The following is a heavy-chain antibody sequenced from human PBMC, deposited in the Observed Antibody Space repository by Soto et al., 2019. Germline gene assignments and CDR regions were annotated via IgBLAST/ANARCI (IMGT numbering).Heavy chain of an antibody. CDR1: GFSLTKSPVG. Sequence: QITLKQSGPTLVEPTEALALICSFSGFSLTKSPVGVGWFRQPPGKALEWLAVIYWDGDKRYNPSLKTRITMTKDTSRDQVALTMTDMEPKDTATYFCARRHGGSSWNDGFFDFWGQGFPVTVS. CDR2: IYWDGDK. D-gene: IGHD1-1*01. V-gene: IGHV2-5*02. J-gene: IGHJ4*02. CDR3: ARRHGGSSWNDGFFDF.